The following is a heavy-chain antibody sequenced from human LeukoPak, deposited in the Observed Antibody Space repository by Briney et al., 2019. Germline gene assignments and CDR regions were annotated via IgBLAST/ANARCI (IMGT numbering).Heavy chain of an antibody. CDR2: INPNSGGT. CDR1: GYTFTGYC. J-gene: IGHJ4*02. V-gene: IGHV1-2*02. Sequence: GESLKISCKGSGYTFTGYCMHWVRQAPGQGLEWMGWINPNSGGTNYAQKFQGRVTMTRDTSISTAYMELSRLRSDDTAVYYCARNFDDSSGYPDHWGQGTLVTVSS. CDR3: ARNFDDSSGYPDH. D-gene: IGHD3-22*01.